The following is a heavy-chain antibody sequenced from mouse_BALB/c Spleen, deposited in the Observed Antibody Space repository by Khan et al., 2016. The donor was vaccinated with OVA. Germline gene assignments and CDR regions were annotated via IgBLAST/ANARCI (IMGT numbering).Heavy chain of an antibody. CDR3: AGGASYWYFDV. CDR1: GYTFTNYG. J-gene: IGHJ1*01. Sequence: QIQLVQSGPELKKPGETVKISCKASGYTFTNYGMNWVKQAPGKGLKWMGWINTYTGEPTYTDDFKGRFALSLETSASTAYLQINNLHYEDKATYFCAGGASYWYFDVWGAGTTVTVSS. V-gene: IGHV9-1*02. CDR2: INTYTGEP.